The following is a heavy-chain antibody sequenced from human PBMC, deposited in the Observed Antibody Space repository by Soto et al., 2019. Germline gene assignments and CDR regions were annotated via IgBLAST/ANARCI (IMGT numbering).Heavy chain of an antibody. CDR2: IIPIFGTA. D-gene: IGHD1-26*01. V-gene: IGHV1-69*06. CDR1: GYTFTGYY. Sequence: SVKVSCKASGYTFTGYYMHWVRQAPGQGLGWMGGIIPIFGTANYAQKFQGRVTITADKSTSTAYMELSSLRSEDTAVYYCARNPGSYYFDYWGQGTLVTVSS. J-gene: IGHJ4*02. CDR3: ARNPGSYYFDY.